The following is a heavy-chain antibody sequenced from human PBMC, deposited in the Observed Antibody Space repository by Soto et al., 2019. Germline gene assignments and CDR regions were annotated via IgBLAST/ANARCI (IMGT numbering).Heavy chain of an antibody. CDR1: GFTFSSYG. CDR3: AKDLSSGWSY. V-gene: IGHV3-30*18. CDR2: ISYDGSNK. J-gene: IGHJ4*02. Sequence: QVQLVESGGGVVQPGRSLRLSCAASGFTFSSYGMHWVRQAPGKGLEWVAVISYDGSNKYYADSVKGRFTISRDNSKNTLYLQMNSLRAEDTDVYYCAKDLSSGWSYWGQGTLVTVSS. D-gene: IGHD6-19*01.